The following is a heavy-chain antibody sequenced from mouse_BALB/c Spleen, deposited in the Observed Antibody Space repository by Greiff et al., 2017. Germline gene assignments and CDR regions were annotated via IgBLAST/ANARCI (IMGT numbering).Heavy chain of an antibody. CDR2: IWAGGST. CDR1: GFSLTSYG. Sequence: VQLKESGPGLVAPSQSLSITCTVSGFSLTSYGVHWVRQPPGKGLEWLGVIWAGGSTNYNSALMSRLSISKDNSKSQVFLKMNSLQTDDTAMYYCARGNYGKPYYAMDYWGQGTSVTVSS. J-gene: IGHJ4*01. CDR3: ARGNYGKPYYAMDY. D-gene: IGHD2-1*01. V-gene: IGHV2-9*02.